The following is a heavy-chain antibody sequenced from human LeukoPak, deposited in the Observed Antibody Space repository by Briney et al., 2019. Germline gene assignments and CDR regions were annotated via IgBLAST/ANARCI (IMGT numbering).Heavy chain of an antibody. CDR3: ARHCSSTSCLSDY. D-gene: IGHD2-2*01. CDR1: GYTFTGYY. J-gene: IGHJ4*02. CDR2: INPNSGGT. Sequence: GASVKVSCKASGYTFTGYYMHWVRQAAGRGLEWMGWINPNSGGTNYAQKFQGRVTMTRDTSISTAYMELSRLRSDDTAVYYCARHCSSTSCLSDYWGQGTLVTVSS. V-gene: IGHV1-2*02.